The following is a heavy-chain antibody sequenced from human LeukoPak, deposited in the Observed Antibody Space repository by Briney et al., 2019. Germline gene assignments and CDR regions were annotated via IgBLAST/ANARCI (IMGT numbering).Heavy chain of an antibody. CDR2: IYTSGST. J-gene: IGHJ4*02. CDR1: GGCISSGGYY. V-gene: IGHV4-61*02. D-gene: IGHD3-10*01. CDR3: RGVRFGELFDY. Sequence: SETLSLTCTVSGGCISSGGYYWSWIRQPAGKGLEWIGRIYTSGSTNYNPSLKSRVTMSVDTSKNQFSLQLSSVTAADTAVYYCRGVRFGELFDYWGQGTLVTVSS.